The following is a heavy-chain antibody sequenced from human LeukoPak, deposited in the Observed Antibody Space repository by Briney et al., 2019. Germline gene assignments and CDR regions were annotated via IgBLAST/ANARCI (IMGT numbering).Heavy chain of an antibody. D-gene: IGHD1-26*01. CDR1: GVTFSSYW. J-gene: IGHJ3*02. V-gene: IGHV3-7*01. CDR3: AREEVGAGSAFDI. Sequence: GGSLRLSCAASGVTFSSYWMTWVRRAPGKGLEWVASIKQDGSVRHYVDSVRGRFTVSRDNAKNSLYLQMNSLRAGDTAVYYCAREEVGAGSAFDIWGQGTMATVSS. CDR2: IKQDGSVR.